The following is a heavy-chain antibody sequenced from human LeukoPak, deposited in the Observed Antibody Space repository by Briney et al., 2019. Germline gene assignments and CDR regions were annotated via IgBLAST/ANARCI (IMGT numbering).Heavy chain of an antibody. Sequence: GGSLRLSCAASGFTFTSYAMGWVRQAPGKGLEWVSYISSSSSTKYYADSVKGRFTISRDNAKNSLYLQMNSLRAEDTAVYYCARLTLGCSSTSCYAWGQGTLVTVSS. D-gene: IGHD2-2*01. CDR1: GFTFTSYA. J-gene: IGHJ5*02. CDR3: ARLTLGCSSTSCYA. V-gene: IGHV3-48*01. CDR2: ISSSSSTK.